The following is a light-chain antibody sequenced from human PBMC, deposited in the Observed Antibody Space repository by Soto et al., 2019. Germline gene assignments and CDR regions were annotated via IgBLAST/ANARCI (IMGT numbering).Light chain of an antibody. CDR3: QYYNDYCWT. Sequence: DIQLTQSPSTLSASVGDRVTITCRASQSISSWLAWYQQKPGKAPNLLIYKTSNLESGVPSRFSGSGSGTEFTLTISSLQPDDFANYDCQYYNDYCWTFGQGTKVEIK. CDR2: KTS. CDR1: QSISSW. V-gene: IGKV1-5*03. J-gene: IGKJ1*01.